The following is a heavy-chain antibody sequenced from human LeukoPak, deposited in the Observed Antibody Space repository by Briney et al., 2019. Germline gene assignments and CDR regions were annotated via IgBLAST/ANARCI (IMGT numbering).Heavy chain of an antibody. Sequence: GGSLRLSCAASGFTFINAWMNWVRQAPGKGLGWVGRIKGKPDGGAADYAAPVKGRFTISRDDSKNKLYLQMNSLKNEETADYYXXXDTXDFAPYDFDYWGQGTLVTVSS. CDR3: XXDTXDFAPYDFDY. CDR1: GFTFINAW. D-gene: IGHD5-18*01. V-gene: IGHV3-15*01. J-gene: IGHJ4*02. CDR2: IKGKPDGGAA.